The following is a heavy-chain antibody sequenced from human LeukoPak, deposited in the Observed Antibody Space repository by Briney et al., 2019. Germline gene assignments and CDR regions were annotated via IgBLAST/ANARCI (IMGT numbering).Heavy chain of an antibody. CDR2: INSDGSST. J-gene: IGHJ4*02. CDR3: ASGYGSGSSPY. CDR1: GVTFSSYA. Sequence: GGSLRLSCAASGVTFSSYAMSWGRQAPGKGREWVSRINSDGSSTSYADSVKGRFTISRDNAKNTLYLQMNSLRAEDAAVYYCASGYGSGSSPYWGQGTLVTVSS. V-gene: IGHV3-74*01. D-gene: IGHD3-10*01.